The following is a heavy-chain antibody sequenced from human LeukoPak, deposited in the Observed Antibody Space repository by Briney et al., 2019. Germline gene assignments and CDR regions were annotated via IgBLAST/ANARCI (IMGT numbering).Heavy chain of an antibody. D-gene: IGHD3-10*01. V-gene: IGHV3-48*03. CDR1: GFIFGSFV. Sequence: GGSLRLSCAASGFIFGSFVMNWVRQAPGKGLEWVSYISTSGRTIHYADSVKGRFTISRDNAKNSLFLQMNSLRAEDTAVYYCARDLFGALDYWGQGALVTVSS. CDR3: ARDLFGALDY. CDR2: ISTSGRTI. J-gene: IGHJ4*02.